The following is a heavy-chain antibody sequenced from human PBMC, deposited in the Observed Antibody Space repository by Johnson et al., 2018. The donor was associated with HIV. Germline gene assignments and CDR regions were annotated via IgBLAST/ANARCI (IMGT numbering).Heavy chain of an antibody. J-gene: IGHJ3*02. V-gene: IGHV3-30-3*01. CDR2: IPYDGTNK. D-gene: IGHD6-13*01. Sequence: VQVVESGGGVVQPGRSLRLSCAASGFILSPYAMHWVRQVPGKGLEWVAVIPYDGTNKYYADSVKGRFTISRDNAKNTLYLQMNSLRAEDTAVYYCAREQELIGERAFDIWGQGTMVTVSS. CDR3: AREQELIGERAFDI. CDR1: GFILSPYA.